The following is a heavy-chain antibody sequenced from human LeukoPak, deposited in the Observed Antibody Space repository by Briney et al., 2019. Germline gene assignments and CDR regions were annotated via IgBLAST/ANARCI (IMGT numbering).Heavy chain of an antibody. D-gene: IGHD3-16*02. Sequence: SETLSLTCAVYGGCFSGYYWSWIRQPPRKGLEWIGEINHSGSTNYNPSLKSRVTISVDTSKNQFSLKLSSVTAADTAVYYCARDHVITFGGVIVPYYFDYWGQGTLVTVSS. CDR3: ARDHVITFGGVIVPYYFDY. CDR1: GGCFSGYY. CDR2: INHSGST. V-gene: IGHV4-34*01. J-gene: IGHJ4*02.